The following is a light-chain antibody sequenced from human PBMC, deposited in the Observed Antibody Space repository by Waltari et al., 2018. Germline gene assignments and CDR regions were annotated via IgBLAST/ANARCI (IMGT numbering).Light chain of an antibody. CDR2: AAS. CDR1: QGISNF. Sequence: IQFTQSRSSHSASVGDRFTSTCRASQGISNFLAWYQQKPGKAPNLLIYAASTLQSGVPSRFSGSGSGTDFTLTISSLQPEDFATYYCQLLNSSQWTFGQGTKVEIK. J-gene: IGKJ1*01. V-gene: IGKV1-9*01. CDR3: QLLNSSQWT.